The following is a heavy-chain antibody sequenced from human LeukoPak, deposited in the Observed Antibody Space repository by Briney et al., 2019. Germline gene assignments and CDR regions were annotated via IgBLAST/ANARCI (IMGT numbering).Heavy chain of an antibody. D-gene: IGHD3-22*01. J-gene: IGHJ3*02. CDR3: ARDWPYYYDSSGYYYVSAFDI. V-gene: IGHV4-4*07. CDR1: GGSISSYY. Sequence: SETLSLTCTVSGGSISSYYWSWIRQPAGKGLEWIGRIYTSGSTNYNPSLKSRVTISVDTSKNQFSLKLSSVTAADTAVYYCARDWPYYYDSSGYYYVSAFDIWGQGTMVTVSS. CDR2: IYTSGST.